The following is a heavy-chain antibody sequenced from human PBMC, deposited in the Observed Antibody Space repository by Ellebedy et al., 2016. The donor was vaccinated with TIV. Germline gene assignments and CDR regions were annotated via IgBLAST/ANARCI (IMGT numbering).Heavy chain of an antibody. CDR2: ISGSGAST. J-gene: IGHJ4*02. CDR1: GFTFSSYA. CDR3: TKDFGPYGDYRFDY. D-gene: IGHD4-17*01. V-gene: IGHV3-23*01. Sequence: PGGSLRPSCAASGFTFSSYAMSWVRKAPGMGLEWVSAISGSGASTYYADSVKGRFTVSRDKSKNTLDLQMNSLRAEDTAVYYCTKDFGPYGDYRFDYWGQGTLVTVSS.